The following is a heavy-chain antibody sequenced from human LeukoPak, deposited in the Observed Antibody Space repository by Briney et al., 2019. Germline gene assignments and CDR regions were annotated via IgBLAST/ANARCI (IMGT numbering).Heavy chain of an antibody. J-gene: IGHJ4*02. V-gene: IGHV3-53*01. CDR1: GFTVSSNY. Sequence: GGSLRLSCAASGFTVSSNYMSWVRQAPGKGLEWVSVIYSGGSTYYADSVKGRFTISRDNSKNTLYLQMNSLRAEGTAVYYCARGITMVRGLFDYWGQGTLVTVSS. CDR2: IYSGGST. D-gene: IGHD3-10*01. CDR3: ARGITMVRGLFDY.